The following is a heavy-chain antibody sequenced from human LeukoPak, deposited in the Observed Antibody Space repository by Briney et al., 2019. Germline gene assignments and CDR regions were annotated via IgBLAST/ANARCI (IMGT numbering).Heavy chain of an antibody. CDR1: GGSISGYY. D-gene: IGHD4-11*01. CDR3: ARHGGTRVTLVEVYYFDY. J-gene: IGHJ4*02. CDR2: IYTSGNT. Sequence: PSETLSLTCTVSGGSISGYYWSWIRQPAGKGLEWIGRIYTSGNTNYNPSLKSRVTMSVDTSKNQLSLNLSSVTAADTAVYYCARHGGTRVTLVEVYYFDYWGQGTLVTVSS. V-gene: IGHV4-4*07.